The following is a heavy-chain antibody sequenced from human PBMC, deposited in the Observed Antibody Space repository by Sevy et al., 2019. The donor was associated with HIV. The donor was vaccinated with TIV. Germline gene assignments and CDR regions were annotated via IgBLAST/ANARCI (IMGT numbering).Heavy chain of an antibody. CDR2: ISGSGGST. V-gene: IGHV3-23*01. CDR3: AKDWDPSRGSEYYYEGGFDY. CDR1: GFTFSSYA. Sequence: GGSLRLSRAASGFTFSSYAMSWVRQAPGKGLEWVSAISGSGGSTYYADSVKGRFTISRDNAKNTLYLQMNSLRAEDTAVYYCAKDWDPSRGSEYYYEGGFDYWGQGTLVTVSS. D-gene: IGHD3-10*01. J-gene: IGHJ4*02.